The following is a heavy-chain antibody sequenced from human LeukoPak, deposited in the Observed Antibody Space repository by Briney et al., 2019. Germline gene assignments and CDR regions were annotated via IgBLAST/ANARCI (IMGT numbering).Heavy chain of an antibody. J-gene: IGHJ6*03. CDR1: GYTFTSYD. Sequence: GASVNLSCKASGYTFTSYDINWVRHPTGQGLESIGWMNPISGNTGYAQKFQGRVTITRNTSISTAYMELSSLRSEDTAVCYCARVAFLEWQRGRTYYYYMDVWGKGTTVTVSS. V-gene: IGHV1-8*03. D-gene: IGHD3-3*02. CDR3: ARVAFLEWQRGRTYYYYMDV. CDR2: MNPISGNT.